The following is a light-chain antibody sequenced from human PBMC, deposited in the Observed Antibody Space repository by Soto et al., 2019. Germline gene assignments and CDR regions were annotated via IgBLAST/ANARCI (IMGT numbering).Light chain of an antibody. CDR2: QVT. Sequence: QSVLTQSASVSGSPGQSITIYCTGTDNDVGGYDFVSWYQQHPGRAPKLLIHQVTIRLSGISSRFSGSKSGNTASLTITGLQPEDEAMYFCCSHSTSIAWVFGGGTQLTVL. J-gene: IGLJ3*02. CDR1: DNDVGGYDF. V-gene: IGLV2-14*01. CDR3: CSHSTSIAWV.